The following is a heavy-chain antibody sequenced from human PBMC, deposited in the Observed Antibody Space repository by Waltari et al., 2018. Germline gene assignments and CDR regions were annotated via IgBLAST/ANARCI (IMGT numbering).Heavy chain of an antibody. CDR2: IYSGGST. Sequence: EVQLVESGGGLIQPGGSLRLSCAASGFTVSSNYMSWVRQAPGKGLDWVSVIYSGGSTYYADSVKGRFTISRDNSKNTLYLQMNSLRAEDTAVYYCAREAGYSSSPQAFDIWGQGTMVTVSS. V-gene: IGHV3-53*01. D-gene: IGHD6-13*01. CDR3: AREAGYSSSPQAFDI. J-gene: IGHJ3*02. CDR1: GFTVSSNY.